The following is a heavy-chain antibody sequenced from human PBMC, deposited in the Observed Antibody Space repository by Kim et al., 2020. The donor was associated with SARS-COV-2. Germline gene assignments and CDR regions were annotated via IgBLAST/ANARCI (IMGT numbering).Heavy chain of an antibody. J-gene: IGHJ4*02. D-gene: IGHD2-8*01. CDR3: IRRTPNRGDDY. CDR2: IRSKANSYAT. V-gene: IGHV3-73*01. Sequence: GGSLRLSCAASGFTFSDSSMHWVRQASEKGLEWVGRIRSKANSYATGYAASVKGRFTISRDDSENTAYLQMHSLKTEDTAVYYCIRRTPNRGDDYWGQGT. CDR1: GFTFSDSS.